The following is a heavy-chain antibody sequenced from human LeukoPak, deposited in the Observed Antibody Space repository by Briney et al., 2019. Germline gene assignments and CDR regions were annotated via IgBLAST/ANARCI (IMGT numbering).Heavy chain of an antibody. CDR3: AKVGGEGSYYLFDAFDI. V-gene: IGHV3-23*01. Sequence: PGGSLRLSCAASGFTFSSYGMSWVRQATGKGLEWVSAISGSGGSTYYADSVKGRFTISRDNSKNTLYLQMNSLRAEDTAVYYCAKVGGEGSYYLFDAFDIWGQGTMVTVSS. J-gene: IGHJ3*02. CDR1: GFTFSSYG. D-gene: IGHD3-10*01. CDR2: ISGSGGST.